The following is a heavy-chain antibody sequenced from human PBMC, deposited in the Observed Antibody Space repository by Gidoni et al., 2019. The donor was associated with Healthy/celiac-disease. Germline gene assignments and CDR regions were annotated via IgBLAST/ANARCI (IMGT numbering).Heavy chain of an antibody. D-gene: IGHD3-3*01. CDR1: VFTFSRYA. V-gene: IGHV3-30-3*01. Sequence: VQLVESGGGVVQPGRSLRLSCAASVFTFSRYAMHWFRQAPGQGLEWVAVISYDGSNKYYADSVKGRFTISRDNSKNTLYLQMNSLRAEDTAVYYCARDQHDFWSGYYTGYFDYWGQGTLVTVSS. J-gene: IGHJ4*02. CDR2: ISYDGSNK. CDR3: ARDQHDFWSGYYTGYFDY.